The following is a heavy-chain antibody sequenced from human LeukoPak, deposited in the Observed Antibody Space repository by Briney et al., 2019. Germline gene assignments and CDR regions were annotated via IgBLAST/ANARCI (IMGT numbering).Heavy chain of an antibody. J-gene: IGHJ4*02. CDR3: ARESIVVVRAANRGVIDY. V-gene: IGHV4-30-2*01. D-gene: IGHD2-2*01. CDR2: IYHSGST. Sequence: SQTLSLTCTVSGGSISSGGYYWSWIRQPPGTGLDWIGYIYHSGSTYYNPSLKSRVPISVDRSKNHFSLKLSSVTAADTAVYYWARESIVVVRAANRGVIDYWGQGTLVTVSS. CDR1: GGSISSGGYY.